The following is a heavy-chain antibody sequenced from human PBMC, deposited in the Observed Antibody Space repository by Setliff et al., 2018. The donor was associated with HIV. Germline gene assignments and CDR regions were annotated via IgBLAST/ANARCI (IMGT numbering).Heavy chain of an antibody. CDR1: GYTFTNYW. V-gene: IGHV5-51*01. CDR2: IYPGDSNT. D-gene: IGHD2-21*01. CDR3: ARAPRSPLRWRDNLLSSSSFFMDV. Sequence: GESLKISCKGSGYTFTNYWIGWVRQMPGKGLEWMGIIYPGDSNTKYSPSFQGQVTLSADKSISAVYLQWDSLKASDSAIYYCARAPRSPLRWRDNLLSSSSFFMDVWGKGTTVTVSS. J-gene: IGHJ6*03.